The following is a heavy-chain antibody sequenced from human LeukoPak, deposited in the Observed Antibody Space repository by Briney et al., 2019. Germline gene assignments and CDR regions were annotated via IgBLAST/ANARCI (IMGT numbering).Heavy chain of an antibody. CDR1: GGSIGHYY. D-gene: IGHD3-9*01. CDR2: IYATGST. CDR3: ARGEGRYFDWLLLKGYFGY. V-gene: IGHV4-4*07. J-gene: IGHJ4*02. Sequence: PSETLSLTCTVSGGSIGHYYWNWIRQPAGGGPEWIGRIYATGSTNYNPSLESRVTMSVDTSKNQFSLKLNSVTAADTAVYYCARGEGRYFDWLLLKGYFGYWGQGTLVTVSS.